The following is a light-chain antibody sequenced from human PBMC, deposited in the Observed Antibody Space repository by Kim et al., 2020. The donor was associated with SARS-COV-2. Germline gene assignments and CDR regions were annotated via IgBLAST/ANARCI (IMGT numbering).Light chain of an antibody. CDR2: ENN. Sequence: TITVSGIRSSAALASSYVQWYQQRPGSAPTTVIYENNQRPSGVSDRFSGSIDRSSNSASLTISGLKTEDEADFYCQSYDSSTVVFGGGTQLTVL. CDR3: QSYDSSTVV. V-gene: IGLV6-57*03. CDR1: SAALASSY. J-gene: IGLJ2*01.